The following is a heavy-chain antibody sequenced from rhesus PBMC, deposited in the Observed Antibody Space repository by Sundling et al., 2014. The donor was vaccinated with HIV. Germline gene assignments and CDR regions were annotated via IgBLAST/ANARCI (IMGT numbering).Heavy chain of an antibody. Sequence: QVQLQESGPAVVKPSETLSLTCAVSGGSISSSNWWSWIRQSPGKGLEWIGSIYGSRGSTEYNPSLKSRVTISTDTSRNQLSLKLNSVTAADTAVYYCARDVGWGGRLTYWGQGSPWSPSPQ. CDR1: GGSISSSNW. J-gene: IGHJ4*01. D-gene: IGHD1-44*01. CDR2: IYGSRGST. V-gene: IGHV4-93*01. CDR3: ARDVGWGGRLTY.